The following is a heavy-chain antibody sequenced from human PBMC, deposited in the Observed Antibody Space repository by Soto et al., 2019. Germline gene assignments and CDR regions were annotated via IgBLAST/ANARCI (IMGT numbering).Heavy chain of an antibody. J-gene: IGHJ6*02. CDR3: ARARDLLLWFGGGMDV. CDR1: GYTFTSYY. CDR2: INPSGGST. D-gene: IGHD3-10*01. Sequence: QVQLVQSGAEVKKPGASVKVSCKASGYTFTSYYMHWVRQAPGQGLEWMGIINPSGGSTSYAQKFQGRVTMTRDTSTSTVDMELSSLRSEDTAVYYCARARDLLLWFGGGMDVWGQGTTVTVSS. V-gene: IGHV1-46*01.